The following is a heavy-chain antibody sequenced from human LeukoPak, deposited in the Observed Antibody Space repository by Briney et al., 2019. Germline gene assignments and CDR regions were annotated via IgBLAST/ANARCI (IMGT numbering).Heavy chain of an antibody. Sequence: GGSLRLSCTASGFSFGAYLISWVRQAPGQGLEWVANIKQDGSEKYYVDSVKGRFTISRDNAKNSLYLQMNSLRAEDTAVYYCAELGITMIGGVWGKGTTVTISS. D-gene: IGHD3-10*02. CDR2: IKQDGSEK. CDR1: GFSFGAYL. J-gene: IGHJ6*04. V-gene: IGHV3-7*01. CDR3: AELGITMIGGV.